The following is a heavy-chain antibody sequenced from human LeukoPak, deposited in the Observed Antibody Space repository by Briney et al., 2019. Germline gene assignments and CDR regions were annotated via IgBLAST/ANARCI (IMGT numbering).Heavy chain of an antibody. J-gene: IGHJ4*02. V-gene: IGHV1-69*04. CDR3: ARASKIAAAGTTSFDY. CDR1: GGTFSSYA. D-gene: IGHD6-13*01. Sequence: ASVKVSCKASGGTFSSYAISWVRQAPGQGLEWMGRIIPILGIANYAQKFQGRVTITADKSTSTAYMELSSLRSEDTAMYYCARASKIAAAGTTSFDYWGQGTLVTVSS. CDR2: IIPILGIA.